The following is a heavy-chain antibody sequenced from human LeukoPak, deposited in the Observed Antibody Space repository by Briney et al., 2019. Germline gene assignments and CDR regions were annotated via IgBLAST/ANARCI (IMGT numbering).Heavy chain of an antibody. CDR2: MNPNSGNT. Sequence: ASVKVSCKASGYTFTSYDINWVRPATGQGLEWMGWMNPNSGNTGYAQKFQGRVTITRNTSISTAYMELSSLRSEDTAVYYCARGRPVDYYYYMDVWGKGTTVTVSS. CDR3: ARGRPVDYYYYMDV. D-gene: IGHD4-23*01. CDR1: GYTFTSYD. V-gene: IGHV1-8*03. J-gene: IGHJ6*03.